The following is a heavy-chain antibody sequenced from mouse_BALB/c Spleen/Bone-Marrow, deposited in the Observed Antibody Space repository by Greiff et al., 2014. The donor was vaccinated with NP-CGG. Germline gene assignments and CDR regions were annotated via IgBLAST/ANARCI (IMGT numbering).Heavy chain of an antibody. CDR1: GFNIKDTY. Sequence: VQLQQSGAELVKPGASVKLSCTASGFNIKDTYMHWVKQRPEQGLDWIGRIDPANGNTKYDPKFQGKATITADTSSNTAYLQLSSLTSEDTAVYYCVNYRSGYYFDYWGQGTTLTVSS. D-gene: IGHD2-14*01. V-gene: IGHV14-3*02. CDR3: VNYRSGYYFDY. J-gene: IGHJ2*01. CDR2: IDPANGNT.